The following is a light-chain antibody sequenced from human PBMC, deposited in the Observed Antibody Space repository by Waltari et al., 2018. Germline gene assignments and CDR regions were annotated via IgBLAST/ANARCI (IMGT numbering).Light chain of an antibody. CDR2: AAS. V-gene: IGKV1-39*01. Sequence: DIQMTQSPSSLSASVGDRVTIPCRASQSICSYLNWYQQKPGKAPKLLIYAASSLQSGGPSRLSGSGSGTEFIHTICSLQPEDFATYYCQQSYSTLWTFGQGTKVEIK. J-gene: IGKJ1*01. CDR3: QQSYSTLWT. CDR1: QSICSY.